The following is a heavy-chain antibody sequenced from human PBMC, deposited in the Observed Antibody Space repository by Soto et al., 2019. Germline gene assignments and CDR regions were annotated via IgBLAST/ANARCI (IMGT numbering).Heavy chain of an antibody. CDR3: AKGYRNYIAVAGTVDYYYGMDV. CDR2: ISYDGSNK. D-gene: IGHD6-19*01. V-gene: IGHV3-30*18. Sequence: GGSLRLSCAASGFTFSSYGMHWVRQAPGKGLEWVAVISYDGSNKYYADSVKGRFTISRDNSKNTLYLQMNSLRAEDTAVYYCAKGYRNYIAVAGTVDYYYGMDVWGQGTTVTVSS. J-gene: IGHJ6*02. CDR1: GFTFSSYG.